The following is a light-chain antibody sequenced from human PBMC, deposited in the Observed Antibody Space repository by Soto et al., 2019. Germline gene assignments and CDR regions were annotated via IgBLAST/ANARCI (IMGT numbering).Light chain of an antibody. V-gene: IGKV3-11*01. CDR2: DAY. CDR3: LQRSNWPYT. CDR1: QSFRGL. J-gene: IGKJ2*01. Sequence: EVVLTQSPVPLSLSPGERATLSCRASQSFRGLLAWYQQKPGQAPRLLIYDAYNTATGIPPRFSGSGSWTDFTLTISSLEPEDSAFDYCLQRSNWPYTFGQGTKLEIK.